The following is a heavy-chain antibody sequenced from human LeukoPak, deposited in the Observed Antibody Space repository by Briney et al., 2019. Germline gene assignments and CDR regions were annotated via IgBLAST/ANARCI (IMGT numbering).Heavy chain of an antibody. CDR3: ARENDVTGNALDV. CDR1: GGSISSYY. CDR2: IYYSGST. J-gene: IGHJ6*02. V-gene: IGHV4-59*01. Sequence: SETLSLTCTVSGGSISSYYWSWIRQPPGKGLEWIGYIYYSGSTNYNPSLKSRVTISVDTSKNQFSLKLSSVTAADTAVYYCARENDVTGNALDVWGQGTTVTVPS. D-gene: IGHD2-2*01.